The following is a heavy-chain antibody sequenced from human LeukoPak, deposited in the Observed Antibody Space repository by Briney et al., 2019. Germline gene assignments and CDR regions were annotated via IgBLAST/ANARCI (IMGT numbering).Heavy chain of an antibody. J-gene: IGHJ4*02. CDR1: GYSFPSYR. CDR2: IDPSDSYT. CDR3: ARSYSGYDYPDY. V-gene: IGHV5-10-1*01. Sequence: GESLRISCKGSGYSFPSYRITWVRQRPGKGLEWMGRIDPSDSYTNYSPSFQGHITISADKSISTAYLQWSSLKASTTAVYYCARSYSGYDYPDYRGQGTLVSVSS. D-gene: IGHD5-12*01.